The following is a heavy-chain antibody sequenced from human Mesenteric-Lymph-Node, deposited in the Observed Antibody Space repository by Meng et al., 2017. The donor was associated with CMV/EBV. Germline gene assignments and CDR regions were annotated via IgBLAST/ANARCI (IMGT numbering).Heavy chain of an antibody. D-gene: IGHD2-2*01. CDR1: GYTFTSYD. CDR3: WVVPAAKGRDY. CDR2: MNPNSGNT. V-gene: IGHV1-8*01. J-gene: IGHJ4*02. Sequence: ASVKVSCKASGYTFTSYDINWVRQATGQGLEWMGWMNPNSGNTGYAQKFQGRVTMTRNTSKSTAYMELSSLRSEDTAVYYCWVVPAAKGRDYWGQGTLVTVSS.